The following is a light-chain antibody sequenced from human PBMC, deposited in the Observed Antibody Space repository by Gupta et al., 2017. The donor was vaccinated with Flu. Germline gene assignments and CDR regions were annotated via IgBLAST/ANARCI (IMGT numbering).Light chain of an antibody. V-gene: IGLV1-47*01. CDR2: RNK. Sequence: QSVLTQPPSASGTPGQGVTISCSGSTSNIGTNYVYWYQKLPATAPKLLIYRNKQRPSGVPDRFSGSKSGTSVSLAISGLRSEDEADYYCATWDDSLSAYVFGTGTKVTVL. CDR3: ATWDDSLSAYV. CDR1: TSNIGTNY. J-gene: IGLJ1*01.